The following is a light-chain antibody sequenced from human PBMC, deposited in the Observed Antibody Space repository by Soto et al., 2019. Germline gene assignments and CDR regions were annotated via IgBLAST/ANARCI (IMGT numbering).Light chain of an antibody. CDR2: WAS. CDR1: QSVLYSSTNKNY. CDR3: LQYYAAVST. V-gene: IGKV4-1*01. Sequence: DIVMTQSPDSLAVSLGERATINCKSSQSVLYSSTNKNYLAWYQHRPGQPPKLLLYWASVRESGVPERFSGTGSGTDFTLTISSLQSEDAAVYYCLQYYAAVSTFGQGTKLEI. J-gene: IGKJ2*01.